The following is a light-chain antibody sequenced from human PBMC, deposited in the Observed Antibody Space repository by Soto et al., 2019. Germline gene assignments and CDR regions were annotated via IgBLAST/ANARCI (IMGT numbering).Light chain of an antibody. Sequence: QSVLTQPPSVSGAPGQRVTISCTGSSSNIGAGYDVHWYQQLPGTAPKLLIYGNSNRPSGVPVRFSGSKSGSSASLAITGLHAEDEDDYYCQSYDSSLRGWVFGGGTQLTVL. V-gene: IGLV1-40*01. J-gene: IGLJ3*02. CDR1: SSNIGAGYD. CDR2: GNS. CDR3: QSYDSSLRGWV.